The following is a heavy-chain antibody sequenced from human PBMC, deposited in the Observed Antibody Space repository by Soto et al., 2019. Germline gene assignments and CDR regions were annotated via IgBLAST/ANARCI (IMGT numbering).Heavy chain of an antibody. Sequence: EVQLVESGGGSVQPGGSLRLSCAASGFTFSTYSMNWVRQAPGKGLEWVSYISSSSSTIYYAGSVKGRFTISRDNAKNSLYLQMNSLRAEDTAVYYCAKDLGSGKPYYYYAMDVWGQGTTVTVSS. CDR2: ISSSSSTI. V-gene: IGHV3-48*01. D-gene: IGHD3-10*01. CDR3: AKDLGSGKPYYYYAMDV. CDR1: GFTFSTYS. J-gene: IGHJ6*02.